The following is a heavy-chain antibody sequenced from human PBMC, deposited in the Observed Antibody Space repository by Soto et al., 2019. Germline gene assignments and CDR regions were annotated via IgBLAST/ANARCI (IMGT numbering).Heavy chain of an antibody. V-gene: IGHV3-7*03. CDR3: ARVVATKVVRDYYYGMDV. CDR2: IKQDGSEK. CDR1: GFTFSSHW. D-gene: IGHD1-26*01. Sequence: GGSLRLSCAASGFTFSSHWMSWVRQAPGKGLEWVANIKQDGSEKYYVDSVKGRFTISRDNAKNSLYLQMNSLRAEDTAVYYCARVVATKVVRDYYYGMDVWGQGTTVTVSS. J-gene: IGHJ6*02.